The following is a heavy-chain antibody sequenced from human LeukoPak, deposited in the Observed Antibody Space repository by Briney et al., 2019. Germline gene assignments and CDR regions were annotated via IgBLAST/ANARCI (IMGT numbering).Heavy chain of an antibody. V-gene: IGHV3-48*02. CDR3: ARDFRNSHRLDM. CDR2: ISSSSNIV. J-gene: IGHJ3*02. CDR1: GFTFSSYS. Sequence: GGSLRLPCAASGFTFSSYSMNWVRQAPGKGLEWVAYISSSSNIVYHADSVKGRFTISRDNAKNSLYLQMNSLRDEDTAVYYCARDFRNSHRLDMWGQGTLVTVSS. D-gene: IGHD1-14*01.